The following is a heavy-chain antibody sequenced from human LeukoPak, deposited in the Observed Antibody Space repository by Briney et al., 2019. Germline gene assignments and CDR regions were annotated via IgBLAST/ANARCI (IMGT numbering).Heavy chain of an antibody. V-gene: IGHV3-23*01. CDR2: ISGSGGST. D-gene: IGHD1-7*01. CDR1: GFTFSSYA. Sequence: GGSLRLSCAASGFTFSSYAMSWVRQAPGKGLEWVSAISGSGGSTYYADSVKGRFTISRDNSKNTLYLQMNSLRAEDTAVYYCAKDGHGTGSTYYFDYWGQGTLVTVSS. J-gene: IGHJ4*02. CDR3: AKDGHGTGSTYYFDY.